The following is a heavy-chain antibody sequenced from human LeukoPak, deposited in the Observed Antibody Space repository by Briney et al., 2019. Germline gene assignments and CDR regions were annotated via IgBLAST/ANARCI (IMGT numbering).Heavy chain of an antibody. CDR1: GGSISSYY. D-gene: IGHD3-9*01. V-gene: IGHV4-4*07. Sequence: SETLSLTCTVSGGSISSYYWSWIRQPAGKGLEWIGRIYTSESTNYNPSLKSRVTMSVDTSKNQFSLKLSSVTAADTAVYYCARASGGTLRYFDWLLHFDYWGQGNLVTVSS. J-gene: IGHJ4*02. CDR2: IYTSEST. CDR3: ARASGGTLRYFDWLLHFDY.